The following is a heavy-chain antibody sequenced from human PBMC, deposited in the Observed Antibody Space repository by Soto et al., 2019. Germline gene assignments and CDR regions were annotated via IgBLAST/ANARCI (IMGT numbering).Heavy chain of an antibody. Sequence: SVKVSCKASGYTFTSSAVQWVRQARGQRLEWIGWIVVGSGNTNYAQKFQERVTITRDMSTSTAYMELSSLRSEDTAVYYCATGGGFRSMIVVGYYYGMDVWGQGTTVTVSS. CDR2: IVVGSGNT. CDR1: GYTFTSSA. J-gene: IGHJ6*02. D-gene: IGHD3-22*01. CDR3: ATGGGFRSMIVVGYYYGMDV. V-gene: IGHV1-58*01.